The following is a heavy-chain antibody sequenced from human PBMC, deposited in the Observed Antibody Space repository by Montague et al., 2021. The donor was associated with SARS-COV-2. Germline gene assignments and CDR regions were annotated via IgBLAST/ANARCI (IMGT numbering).Heavy chain of an antibody. V-gene: IGHV4-31*03. Sequence: TLSLTCTISGDFVSSDGYYWSWIRQHPGKGLEWIGDIYYSGSTHYNPSLKSRVTISVDTSKNQFSLNLSSVTAADTAVYYCAREVMGSVNYYQAIKYGLDVWGQGTTVTVSS. J-gene: IGHJ6*02. CDR2: IYYSGST. CDR1: GDFVSSDGYY. D-gene: IGHD3-10*01. CDR3: AREVMGSVNYYQAIKYGLDV.